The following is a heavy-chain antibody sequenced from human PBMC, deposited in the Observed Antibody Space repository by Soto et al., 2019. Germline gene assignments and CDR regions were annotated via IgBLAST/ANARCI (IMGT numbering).Heavy chain of an antibody. Sequence: QVQLQESGPGLVKPSETLSLTCTVSGGSVSSGSYYWSWIRQPPGKGLEWIGYIYYSGSTNYNPSLKSRVTISVDTSKNQFSLKLSSVTAADTAVYYCARAPPSQTYYYDSSGYPIEGAPLNWFDPWGQGTLVTVSS. D-gene: IGHD3-22*01. CDR1: GGSVSSGSYY. CDR2: IYYSGST. J-gene: IGHJ5*02. CDR3: ARAPPSQTYYYDSSGYPIEGAPLNWFDP. V-gene: IGHV4-61*01.